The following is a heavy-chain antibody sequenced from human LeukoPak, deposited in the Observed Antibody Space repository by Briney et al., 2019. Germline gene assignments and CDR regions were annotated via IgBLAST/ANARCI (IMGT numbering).Heavy chain of an antibody. J-gene: IGHJ4*02. V-gene: IGHV3-64*01. CDR3: ARDLSGGGLDY. D-gene: IGHD3-10*01. Sequence: GGSLRLSCAASGFTFSVSVMHWVRQAPGKGLEYVSVISSNGGSTSYANSVKGRFTISRDNSKNTLYLQMGSLRAEDMAVYCCARDLSGGGLDYWGQGTLVTVSS. CDR2: ISSNGGST. CDR1: GFTFSVSV.